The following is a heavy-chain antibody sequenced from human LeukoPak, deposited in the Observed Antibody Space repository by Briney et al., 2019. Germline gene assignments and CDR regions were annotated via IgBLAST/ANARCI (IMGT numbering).Heavy chain of an antibody. Sequence: ASVKVSCKVSGYTLTELSMHWVRQAPGQGLEWMGWINPNSGGTNYAQKFQGRVTMTRDTSISTAYMELSRLRSDDTAVYYCARVAGIAASPHFDYWGQGTLVTVSS. D-gene: IGHD6-13*01. V-gene: IGHV1-2*02. CDR3: ARVAGIAASPHFDY. CDR2: INPNSGGT. CDR1: GYTLTELS. J-gene: IGHJ4*02.